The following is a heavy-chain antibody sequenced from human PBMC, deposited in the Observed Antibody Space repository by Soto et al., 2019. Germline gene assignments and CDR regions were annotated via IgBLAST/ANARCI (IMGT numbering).Heavy chain of an antibody. Sequence: GSGPTLVNSTETLTLTCTVSGFSLRNARMGVSWIRRPPGKALEWLALIDWDDDKYYSTSLKTRLTISKDTSKNQVVLTMTNMDPVDTATYYCARTQLYSSSWYEWFDPWGQGTLVTVSP. D-gene: IGHD6-13*01. V-gene: IGHV2-70*01. CDR2: IDWDDDK. J-gene: IGHJ5*02. CDR1: GFSLRNARMG. CDR3: ARTQLYSSSWYEWFDP.